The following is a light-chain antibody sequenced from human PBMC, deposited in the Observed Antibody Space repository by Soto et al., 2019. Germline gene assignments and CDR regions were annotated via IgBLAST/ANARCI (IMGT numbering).Light chain of an antibody. CDR3: QQYGSSPGT. J-gene: IGKJ1*01. CDR1: QSVTDNY. Sequence: IVLTQSPGTLSLSPGERATRSCRSSQSVTDNYLAWYQQKPGQAPRLXIYDASTRATGIPDRFSGSGSGTDFTLTISRLEPEDFAVYYCQQYGSSPGTFGQGTKVDIK. CDR2: DAS. V-gene: IGKV3-20*01.